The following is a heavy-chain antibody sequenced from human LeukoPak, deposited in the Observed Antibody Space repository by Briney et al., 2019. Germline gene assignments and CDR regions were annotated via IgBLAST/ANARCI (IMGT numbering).Heavy chain of an antibody. J-gene: IGHJ5*02. Sequence: PSGTLSLTCAVSGGSISSSNWWSWARQPPGKGLEWIGEIYHSGSTEYNPSLKSRVTMSVDTSKNQFSLKLNSVTAADTAVYFCTRETGGQSQGSPFGFDPWGQGTVVTVSS. CDR2: IYHSGST. CDR3: TRETGGQSQGSPFGFDP. CDR1: GGSISSSNW. V-gene: IGHV4-4*02. D-gene: IGHD3-16*01.